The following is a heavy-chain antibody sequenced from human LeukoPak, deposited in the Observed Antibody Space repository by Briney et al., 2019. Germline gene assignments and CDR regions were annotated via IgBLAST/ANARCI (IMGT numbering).Heavy chain of an antibody. CDR2: IKQDGSEK. CDR1: GFTFSSYW. D-gene: IGHD5-12*01. CDR3: ARVGSGYDYYYYYYMDV. J-gene: IGHJ6*03. Sequence: PGGSLRLSCAASGFTFSSYWMSWVRQAPGKGLEWVANIKQDGSEKYYVDSVKGRFTISRDNAKNSLYLQMNSLRAEDTAVYYCARVGSGYDYYYYYYMDVWGKGTTVTIS. V-gene: IGHV3-7*01.